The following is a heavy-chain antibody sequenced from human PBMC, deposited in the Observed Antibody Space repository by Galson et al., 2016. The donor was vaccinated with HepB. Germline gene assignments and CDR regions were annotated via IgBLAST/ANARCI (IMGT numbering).Heavy chain of an antibody. J-gene: IGHJ3*02. CDR2: ISAYNGHT. D-gene: IGHD3-22*01. Sequence: VKVSCKASGYTFTNYGLSWVRQAPGQGLEWMGWISAYNGHTNYAQSLQGRVTLTTDTSTSLSYMELRSLRSDDTAVYYCARDLRHYDSGGYDDTFDIWGQGTMVTVSS. CDR1: GYTFTNYG. CDR3: ARDLRHYDSGGYDDTFDI. V-gene: IGHV1-18*01.